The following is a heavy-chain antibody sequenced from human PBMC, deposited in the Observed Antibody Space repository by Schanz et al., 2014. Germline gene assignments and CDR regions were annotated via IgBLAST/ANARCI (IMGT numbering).Heavy chain of an antibody. J-gene: IGHJ4*02. CDR3: ARDRRNADLDY. Sequence: EVQLVESGGGLVEPGGSLRLSCATSGFSLDIFAVSWVRQAPGKGLEWVANIKEDGSVKDYVDSVKGRFTISRDNAKNSLYLQMTSLRAEDTALYYCARDRRNADLDYWGQGTLVTVSS. D-gene: IGHD1-1*01. V-gene: IGHV3-7*01. CDR1: GFSLDIFA. CDR2: IKEDGSVK.